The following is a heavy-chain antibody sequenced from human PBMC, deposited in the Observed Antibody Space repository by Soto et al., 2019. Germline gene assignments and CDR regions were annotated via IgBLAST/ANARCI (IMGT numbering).Heavy chain of an antibody. CDR1: GGSISTYY. J-gene: IGHJ5*02. Sequence: PLETLSLTCTVSGGSISTYYWSWVRQPPGKGLEWIGYIYHSGSTNYNPSLESRVTMSVDTSKNQFSLKLSSVAAADTAVYYCARDPAPWGQGTLVTVSS. CDR3: ARDPAP. V-gene: IGHV4-59*12. CDR2: IYHSGST.